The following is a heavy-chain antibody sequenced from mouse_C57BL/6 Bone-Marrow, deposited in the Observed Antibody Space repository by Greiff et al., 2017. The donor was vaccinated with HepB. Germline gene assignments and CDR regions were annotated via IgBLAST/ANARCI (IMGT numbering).Heavy chain of an antibody. CDR3: ARDLGTGTDAMDY. V-gene: IGHV3-6*01. CDR2: ISYDGSN. D-gene: IGHD4-1*01. CDR1: GYSITSGYY. Sequence: EVQVVESGPGLVKPSQSLSLTCSVTGYSITSGYYWNWIRQFPGNKLEWMGYISYDGSNNYNPSLKNRISITRDTSKNQFFLKLNSVTTEDTATYYCARDLGTGTDAMDYWGQGTSVTVSS. J-gene: IGHJ4*01.